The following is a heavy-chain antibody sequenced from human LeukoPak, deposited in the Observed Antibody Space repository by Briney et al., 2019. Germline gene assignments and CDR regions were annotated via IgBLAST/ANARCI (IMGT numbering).Heavy chain of an antibody. CDR2: IYYSGST. V-gene: IGHV4-59*01. D-gene: IGHD4-17*01. Sequence: SETLSLTCTVSGGSISSYYWSWIRQPPGKGLEWIGYIYYSGSTNYNPSLKSRVTISVDTSKNQFSLKLSSVTAADTAVYYCARGTAVTDLDYWGQGTLVTVPS. J-gene: IGHJ4*02. CDR3: ARGTAVTDLDY. CDR1: GGSISSYY.